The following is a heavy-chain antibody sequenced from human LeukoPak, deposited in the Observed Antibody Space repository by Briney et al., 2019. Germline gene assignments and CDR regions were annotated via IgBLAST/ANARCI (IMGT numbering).Heavy chain of an antibody. Sequence: GGSLRLSCEASGFTFSSYSMNWVRQAPGKGLEWVSYISFSSATIHYADSMKGRFTISRDNAKNSLYLQINGLRAEDTAVYYCAGGARGYNWYFDLWGRGTLVTVSS. CDR3: AGGARGYNWYFDL. V-gene: IGHV3-48*04. CDR2: ISFSSATI. CDR1: GFTFSSYS. D-gene: IGHD3-16*01. J-gene: IGHJ2*01.